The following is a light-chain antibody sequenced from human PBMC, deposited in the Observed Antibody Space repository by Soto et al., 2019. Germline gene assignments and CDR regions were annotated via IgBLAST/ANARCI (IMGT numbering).Light chain of an antibody. CDR2: KSS. Sequence: PMSQSPSSLSASVADRVTITFRASQDLYKWLALYQQKPGKAPNLLIYKSSTLREGVPSRFSGFGYGKEYILTISDLQPDDFGTYYCQQYSSYWTFGQGTKVDIK. J-gene: IGKJ1*01. CDR3: QQYSSYWT. CDR1: QDLYKW. V-gene: IGKV1-5*03.